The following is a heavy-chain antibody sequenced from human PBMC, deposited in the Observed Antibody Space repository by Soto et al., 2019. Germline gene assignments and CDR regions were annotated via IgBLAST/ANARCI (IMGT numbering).Heavy chain of an antibody. CDR1: VGTFGSYP. D-gene: IGHD2-2*01. V-gene: IGHV1-69*01. CDR2: IIPVSGAA. J-gene: IGHJ4*02. Sequence: QVQLVQSGAEVKKPGSSVKVSCKASVGTFGSYPFSWVRQAPGQGLEWMGGIIPVSGAAHYAQKSQGRVTITADESTSTAYMELSSLSSHDTAVYYCATALGCRSTSCTLDYWGQGTRVIVSS. CDR3: ATALGCRSTSCTLDY.